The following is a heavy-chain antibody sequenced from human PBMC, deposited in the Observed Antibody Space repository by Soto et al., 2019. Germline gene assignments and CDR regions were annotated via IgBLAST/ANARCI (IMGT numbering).Heavy chain of an antibody. CDR3: ARSEEDSDYYYYGLDV. V-gene: IGHV6-1*01. J-gene: IGHJ6*02. CDR1: GDSFSSSSVA. Sequence: QTLLLTSRITGDSFSSSSVAWNWVRQSPSRGLEWLGRTYYRSRWYSDFAVSVRGRIVINADTSKNQFSLQLNSVTPEDTAVYFCARSEEDSDYYYYGLDVWGQGTTVTGSS. D-gene: IGHD2-15*01. CDR2: TYYRSRWYS.